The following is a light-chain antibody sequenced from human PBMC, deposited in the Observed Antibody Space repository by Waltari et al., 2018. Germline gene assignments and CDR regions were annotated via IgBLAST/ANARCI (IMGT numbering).Light chain of an antibody. V-gene: IGKV1-39*01. CDR2: AAS. CDR3: QHSFETPYS. CDR1: ENIGSY. Sequence: DIHMTQSPPSLSASIGDRVTIPCRASENIGSYLNCYQQKSGEVPRLLIYAASTLQSGVPPRFSGSRSGTDFTFTISSLQPEDCAVYYCQHSFETPYSFGQGTKVEIK. J-gene: IGKJ2*03.